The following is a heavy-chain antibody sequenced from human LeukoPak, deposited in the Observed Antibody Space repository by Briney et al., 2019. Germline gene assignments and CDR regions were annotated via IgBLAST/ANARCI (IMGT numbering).Heavy chain of an antibody. J-gene: IGHJ4*02. D-gene: IGHD6-13*01. V-gene: IGHV3-30-3*01. CDR2: ISYDGSNK. Sequence: SLRLSCAASGFTFSSYAMSWVRQAPGKGLEWVAVISYDGSNKYYADSVKGRFTISRDNSKNTLYLQMNSLRAEDTAVYYCAREIPYNIAAFDYWGQGTLVTVSS. CDR3: AREIPYNIAAFDY. CDR1: GFTFSSYA.